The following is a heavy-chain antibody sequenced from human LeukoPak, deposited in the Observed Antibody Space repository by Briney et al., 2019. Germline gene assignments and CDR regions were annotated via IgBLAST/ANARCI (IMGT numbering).Heavy chain of an antibody. CDR3: TRGQSSGYSSGDY. D-gene: IGHD3-22*01. Sequence: PGGSLRLSCAASGFTFSRYWMHWVRQAPGKGLVWVSRIESDGTTTTYADSVKGRFTISRDNAKNTLCLQMNSLRAEDTVVYYCTRGQSSGYSSGDYGGQGTLVTVSS. V-gene: IGHV3-74*01. CDR2: IESDGTTT. CDR1: GFTFSRYW. J-gene: IGHJ4*02.